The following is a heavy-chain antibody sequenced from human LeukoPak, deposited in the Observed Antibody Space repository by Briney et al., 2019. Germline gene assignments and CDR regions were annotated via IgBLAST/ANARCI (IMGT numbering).Heavy chain of an antibody. Sequence: SETLSLTCTVSGGSISSYYWSWIRQPPGKGLEWIGYIYYSGSTNYNPSLKSRVTISVDTSKNQFSLKLSSVTAADTAVYYCARAESGDYGPPYYYYYMDVWGKGTTVTVSS. CDR1: GGSISSYY. CDR2: IYYSGST. V-gene: IGHV4-59*08. J-gene: IGHJ6*03. CDR3: ARAESGDYGPPYYYYYMDV. D-gene: IGHD4-17*01.